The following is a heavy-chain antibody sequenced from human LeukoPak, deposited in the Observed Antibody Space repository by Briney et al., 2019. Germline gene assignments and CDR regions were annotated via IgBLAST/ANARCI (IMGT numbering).Heavy chain of an antibody. J-gene: IGHJ4*02. Sequence: EASVKVSCKASGYTFTSYGISWVRQAPGQGLEWMGIINPSGGSTSYAQKFQGRVTMTRDTSTSTVYMELSSLRSEDTAVYYCARDWFQGSGWYGYWGQGTLVTVSS. D-gene: IGHD6-19*01. CDR1: GYTFTSYG. V-gene: IGHV1-46*01. CDR3: ARDWFQGSGWYGY. CDR2: INPSGGST.